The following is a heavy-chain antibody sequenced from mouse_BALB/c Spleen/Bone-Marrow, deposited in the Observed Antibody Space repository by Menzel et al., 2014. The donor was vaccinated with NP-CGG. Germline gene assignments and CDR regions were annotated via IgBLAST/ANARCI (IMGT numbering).Heavy chain of an antibody. CDR1: GFTFSSYG. Sequence: EVKLVESGGGLVQPGGSLKLSCAASGFTFSSYGMSWVRQTPDKRLELVATINSNGGSTYYPDSVKGRFTISRDNAKNTLYLQMSSLKSEDTAMYYCARDYYGSSDYWGQGTTLIVSS. CDR2: INSNGGST. D-gene: IGHD1-1*01. J-gene: IGHJ2*01. V-gene: IGHV5-6-3*01. CDR3: ARDYYGSSDY.